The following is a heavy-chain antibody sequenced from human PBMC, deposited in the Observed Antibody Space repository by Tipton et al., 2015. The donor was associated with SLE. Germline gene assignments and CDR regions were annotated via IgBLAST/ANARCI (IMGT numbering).Heavy chain of an antibody. CDR3: ARRRITARPGLDY. J-gene: IGHJ4*02. CDR2: VFYSGST. D-gene: IGHD6-6*01. CDR1: GGSISSSSYY. Sequence: TLSLTCTVSGGSISSSSYYWGWIRQPPGKGLEWIGSVFYSGSTYYNPSLKSRVTISVDTSKNHFSLKLSSVTAADTAVFYCARRRITARPGLDYWGQGTLVTVSS. V-gene: IGHV4-39*02.